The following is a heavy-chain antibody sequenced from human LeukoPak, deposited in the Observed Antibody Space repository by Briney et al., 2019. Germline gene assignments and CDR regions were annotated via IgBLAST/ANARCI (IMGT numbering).Heavy chain of an antibody. CDR3: ARAFGDLRLGPRRAYYFDY. CDR1: GGSISSSSYY. CDR2: IYYSGST. J-gene: IGHJ4*02. D-gene: IGHD3-16*01. V-gene: IGHV4-39*01. Sequence: SETLSLTCTVSGGSISSSSYYWGWIRQPPGKGLEWIGSIYYSGSTYYNPSLKSRVTISVATSKDQFSLKLSSVTAADTAVYYCARAFGDLRLGPRRAYYFDYWGQGTLVTVSS.